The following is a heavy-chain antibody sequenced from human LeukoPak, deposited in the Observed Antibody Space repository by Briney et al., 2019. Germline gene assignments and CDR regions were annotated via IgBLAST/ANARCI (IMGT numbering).Heavy chain of an antibody. CDR2: IYHSGST. V-gene: IGHV4-39*07. D-gene: IGHD6-6*01. CDR1: GGSISNSSYY. CDR3: ARGVARSSKFHFSYYFDY. Sequence: PSQTLSLTCIVSGGSISNSSYYWGWIRQPPGKGLEWIGSIYHSGSTYYNPSLKSRVTISVDTSKNQFSLNLSSVTAADTAVYYCARGVARSSKFHFSYYFDYWGQGTLVTVSS. J-gene: IGHJ4*02.